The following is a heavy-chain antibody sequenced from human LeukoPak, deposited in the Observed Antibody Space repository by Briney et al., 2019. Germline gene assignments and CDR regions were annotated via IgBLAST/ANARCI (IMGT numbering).Heavy chain of an antibody. CDR2: ISSSSNTI. D-gene: IGHD6-13*01. J-gene: IGHJ3*02. CDR3: VRPGIAAGFSDAFDI. CDR1: GFTFSSYS. Sequence: PGGSLRLSCAASGFTFSSYSMNWVRQASGKGLEWVSYISSSSNTIYYADSVKGRFTISRDNAKNSLYLQMNSLRAEDTAVYYCVRPGIAAGFSDAFDIWGQGTMVTVSS. V-gene: IGHV3-48*01.